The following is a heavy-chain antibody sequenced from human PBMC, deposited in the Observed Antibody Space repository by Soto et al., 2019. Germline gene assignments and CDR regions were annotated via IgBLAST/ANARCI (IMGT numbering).Heavy chain of an antibody. D-gene: IGHD3-22*01. CDR3: ARLPRARKIEPRRPLGYFDL. V-gene: IGHV4-61*01. Sequence: QVQLQESGPGLVKPSETLSLTCTVSGGSVSSGHNYWSWIRQPPGKGLEWIGYIYYSGSTNYNPSLRSRVAISVDPSKNQFSLKLNSVTAADTAVFYCARLPRARKIEPRRPLGYFDLWGRGTLVTVSS. J-gene: IGHJ2*01. CDR2: IYYSGST. CDR1: GGSVSSGHNY.